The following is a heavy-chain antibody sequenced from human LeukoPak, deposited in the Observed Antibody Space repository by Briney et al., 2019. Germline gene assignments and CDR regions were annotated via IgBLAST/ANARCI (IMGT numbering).Heavy chain of an antibody. D-gene: IGHD2-2*01. Sequence: ASVKVSCKASGYTFTVYYMHWVRQAPGQGLEWMGWINPNSGGTNYAQKFQGRVTMTRDTSISTAYMELSRLRSDDTAVYYCAREGPTGAAMLDYYYMDVWGKGTTVTVSS. V-gene: IGHV1-2*02. J-gene: IGHJ6*03. CDR1: GYTFTVYY. CDR2: INPNSGGT. CDR3: AREGPTGAAMLDYYYMDV.